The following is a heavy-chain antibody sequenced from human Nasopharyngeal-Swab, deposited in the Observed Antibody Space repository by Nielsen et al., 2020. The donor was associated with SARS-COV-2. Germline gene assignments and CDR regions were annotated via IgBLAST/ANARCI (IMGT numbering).Heavy chain of an antibody. Sequence: SETLSLTCTVSGGSISSGSYYWSWIRQPAGKGLEWIGRIYTSGSTNYNPSLKSRVTISVDTSKNQFSLKLSSVTAADTAMYYCARVYYDSSGYREDWGQGTLVTVSS. CDR1: GGSISSGSYY. CDR3: ARVYYDSSGYRED. J-gene: IGHJ4*02. D-gene: IGHD3-22*01. CDR2: IYTSGST. V-gene: IGHV4-61*02.